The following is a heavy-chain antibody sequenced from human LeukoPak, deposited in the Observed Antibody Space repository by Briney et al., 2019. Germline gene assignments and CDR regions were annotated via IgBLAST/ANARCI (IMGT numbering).Heavy chain of an antibody. D-gene: IGHD3-9*01. J-gene: IGHJ6*02. CDR3: AREATYYDILTGARNYGMDV. CDR1: GGSISSSNW. Sequence: PSETLSLTCAVSGGSISSSNWWSWVRQPPGKGLEWIGEIYHSGSTNYNPSLKSRVTISVDKSKNQFSLKLSSVTAADTAVYYCAREATYYDILTGARNYGMDVWGQGTTVTVSS. CDR2: IYHSGST. V-gene: IGHV4-4*02.